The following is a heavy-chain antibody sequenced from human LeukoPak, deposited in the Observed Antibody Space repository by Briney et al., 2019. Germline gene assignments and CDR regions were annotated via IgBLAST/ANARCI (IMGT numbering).Heavy chain of an antibody. CDR3: ASESAKTRAYGSGRNYYYYYGMDV. D-gene: IGHD3-10*01. Sequence: PSETLSLTCAVYGGSFSGYYWSWIRQPPGKGLEWIGEINHSGSTNYNPSLKSRVTISVDTSKNQFSLKLSSVTAADTAVYYCASESAKTRAYGSGRNYYYYYGMDVWGQGTTVTVSS. V-gene: IGHV4-34*01. CDR1: GGSFSGYY. J-gene: IGHJ6*02. CDR2: INHSGST.